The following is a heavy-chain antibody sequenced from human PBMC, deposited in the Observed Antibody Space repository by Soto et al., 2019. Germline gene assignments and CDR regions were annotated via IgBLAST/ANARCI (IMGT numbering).Heavy chain of an antibody. CDR2: ISHDGINK. D-gene: IGHD6-19*01. CDR3: ARAMYSSDYFVKWFEP. Sequence: QVRLVESGGGVVQPGRSLRLSCTASGFSFSSYAMYWFRQPPGKGLEWVAVISHDGINKHYADSVKGRVTVSRDNSNHSLVLQLNSLRGEDTAMYYCARAMYSSDYFVKWFEPWGQGTLVTVSS. V-gene: IGHV3-30-3*01. CDR1: GFSFSSYA. J-gene: IGHJ5*02.